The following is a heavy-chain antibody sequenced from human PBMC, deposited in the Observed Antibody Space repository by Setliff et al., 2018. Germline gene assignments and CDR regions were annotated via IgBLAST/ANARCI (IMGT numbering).Heavy chain of an antibody. CDR2: VNPKNGGI. V-gene: IGHV1-2*06. D-gene: IGHD3-10*01. J-gene: IGHJ3*02. CDR1: GYSFIDYY. CDR3: ARPRSNYNRGAFSI. Sequence: ASVKVSCKSSGYSFIDYYIHWVRQAPGQGPEWMGRVNPKNGGILYSQKFEGRVSMTGDRTISTVYMDLRSLTFDDTAVYYCARPRSNYNRGAFSIWGQGTMVTVSS.